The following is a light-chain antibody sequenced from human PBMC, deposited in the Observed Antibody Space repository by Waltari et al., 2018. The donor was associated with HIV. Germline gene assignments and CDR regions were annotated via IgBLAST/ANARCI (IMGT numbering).Light chain of an antibody. Sequence: EIVLTQSPATLSLSPGERATLSCRASQSISSYLAWYQQKPGQAPRLLIYDASNWATGIPARFSGSGSATDFTLTISSLEPEDFAVYYCQHRSSWPRGTFGQGTKLEIK. CDR1: QSISSY. V-gene: IGKV3-11*01. CDR2: DAS. J-gene: IGKJ2*01. CDR3: QHRSSWPRGT.